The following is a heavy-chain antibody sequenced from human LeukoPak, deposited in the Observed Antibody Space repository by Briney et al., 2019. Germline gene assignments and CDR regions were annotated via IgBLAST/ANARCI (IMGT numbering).Heavy chain of an antibody. CDR3: AGHGDYDSSGYDAFDI. D-gene: IGHD3-22*01. CDR2: IYTSGST. Sequence: SETLSLTCTVSGGSISSYYWSWIRQPARKGLEWIGRIYTSGSTNYNPSLKSRVTMSVDTSKNQFSLKLSSVTAADTAVYYCAGHGDYDSSGYDAFDIWGQGTMVTVSS. CDR1: GGSISSYY. V-gene: IGHV4-4*07. J-gene: IGHJ3*02.